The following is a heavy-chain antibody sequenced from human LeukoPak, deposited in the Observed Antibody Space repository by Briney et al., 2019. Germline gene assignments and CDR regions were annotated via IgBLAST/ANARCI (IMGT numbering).Heavy chain of an antibody. CDR1: GFIFSNSW. D-gene: IGHD2-21*02. V-gene: IGHV3-30-3*01. CDR2: ISYDGSNK. CDR3: ARHSFPIVVVTAELDP. J-gene: IGHJ5*02. Sequence: GGSLRLSCAASGFIFSNSWMHWVRQAPGKGLEWVAVISYDGSNKYYADSVKGRFTISRDNSKNTLYLQMNSLRAEDTAVYYCARHSFPIVVVTAELDPWGQGTLVTVSS.